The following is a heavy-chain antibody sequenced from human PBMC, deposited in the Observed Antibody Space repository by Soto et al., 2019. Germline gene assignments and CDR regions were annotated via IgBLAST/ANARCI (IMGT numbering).Heavy chain of an antibody. CDR3: AREPRYCRGGSCSITGDAYDI. CDR1: GFIVSDTY. CDR2: ISNRGDT. V-gene: IGHV3-66*01. Sequence: EVQLVESGGGLVQPGGSLRLSCTASGFIVSDTYVNWVRQAPGKGLEWVSVISNRGDTHYADAVRDRFSLSRDISDNTLHLQMNNLRVEDTAVYYCAREPRYCRGGSCSITGDAYDIWGPGTMVTVSS. J-gene: IGHJ3*02. D-gene: IGHD2-15*01.